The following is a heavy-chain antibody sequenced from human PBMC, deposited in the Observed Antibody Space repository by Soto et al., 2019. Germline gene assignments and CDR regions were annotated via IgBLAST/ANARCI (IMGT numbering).Heavy chain of an antibody. Sequence: GGSLRLSCAGSGFAFRSYNMNWVRQAPGKGLEWVASISSGSSNIYYADSVKGRLTISRDNAKNSLYLQMDSLRAEDSAVYYCASATVVAGTFDFWGQGTLVTVSS. V-gene: IGHV3-21*01. CDR1: GFAFRSYN. CDR3: ASATVVAGTFDF. J-gene: IGHJ4*02. D-gene: IGHD2-15*01. CDR2: ISSGSSNI.